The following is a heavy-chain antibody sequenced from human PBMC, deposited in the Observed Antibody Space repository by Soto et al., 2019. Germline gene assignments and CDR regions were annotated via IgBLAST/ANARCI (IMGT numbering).Heavy chain of an antibody. Sequence: ASETLSLTCAVYGGSFSGYYWSWIRQPPGKGLEWIGEINHSGSTNYNPSLKSRVTISVDTSKNQFSLKLSSVTAADTAVYYCASSPVSGAFDSWGQGTMVTVSS. CDR2: INHSGST. CDR1: GGSFSGYY. V-gene: IGHV4-34*01. J-gene: IGHJ3*02. CDR3: ASSPVSGAFDS.